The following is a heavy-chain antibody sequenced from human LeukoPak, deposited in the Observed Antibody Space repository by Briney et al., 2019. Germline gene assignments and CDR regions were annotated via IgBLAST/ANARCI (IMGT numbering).Heavy chain of an antibody. Sequence: ASVRVSCKASGYTFTGYYIHWVRQAPGQGLEWMGWVNPNSGGTTYTQKFQGRVTMTRDTSISTANMELSRLRSDDTAVFYCARDVAPTTIFGAVTKPTAAFDIWGQGTLVTVSS. J-gene: IGHJ3*02. CDR3: ARDVAPTTIFGAVTKPTAAFDI. D-gene: IGHD3-3*01. V-gene: IGHV1-2*02. CDR1: GYTFTGYY. CDR2: VNPNSGGT.